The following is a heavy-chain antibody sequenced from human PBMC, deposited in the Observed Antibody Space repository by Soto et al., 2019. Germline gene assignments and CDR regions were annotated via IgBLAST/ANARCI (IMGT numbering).Heavy chain of an antibody. CDR2: ISHTDRLT. CDR3: ARDTGRASADL. J-gene: IGHJ5*02. V-gene: IGHV3-48*03. Sequence: EVQLAESGGDLVQPGGSLRLSCVGSGFTFSYYEMNWVRQAPGKGLERVAFISHTDRLTHYPDSVRGRFTISRDNAKNSLYLHMPSLRVEDTAVYYCARDTGRASADLWGQATLVTVSS. D-gene: IGHD6-13*01. CDR1: GFTFSYYE.